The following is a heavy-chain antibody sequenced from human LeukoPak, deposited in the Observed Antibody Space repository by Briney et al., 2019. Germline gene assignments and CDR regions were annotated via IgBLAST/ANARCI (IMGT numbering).Heavy chain of an antibody. CDR3: ARAQLWRLSHFDY. J-gene: IGHJ4*02. D-gene: IGHD5-18*01. CDR2: INHSGST. V-gene: IGHV4-34*01. Sequence: SETLSLTCAVYGGSFSGYYWSWIRQPPGKGLEWIGEINHSGSTNYNPSLKSRVTISVDTSKNQFSLKLSSVAAADTAVYYCARAQLWRLSHFDYWGQGTLVTVSS. CDR1: GGSFSGYY.